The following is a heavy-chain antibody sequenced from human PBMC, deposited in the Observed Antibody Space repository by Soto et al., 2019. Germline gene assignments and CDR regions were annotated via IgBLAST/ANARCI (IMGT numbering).Heavy chain of an antibody. CDR1: GYTFTSYA. J-gene: IGHJ6*02. D-gene: IGHD3-16*02. CDR3: AMSGFGELSPYYYYYGMDV. CDR2: INPNNGST. V-gene: IGHV1-2*02. Sequence: ASVKVSCKASGYTFTSYAMHWVRQAPGQRLEWMGWINPNNGSTNYAQKFQGRVTMTRDTSISTAYMELSRLRSDDTAVYYCAMSGFGELSPYYYYYGMDVWGQGTTVTVSS.